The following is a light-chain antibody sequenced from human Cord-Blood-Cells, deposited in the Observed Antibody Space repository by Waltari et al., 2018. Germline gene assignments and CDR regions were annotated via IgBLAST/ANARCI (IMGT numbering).Light chain of an antibody. CDR3: QQSYSTPWT. CDR2: AAS. J-gene: IGKJ1*01. Sequence: DIKMTQSPSSLSASVGDRVTITCRASQSISSYLNSYQQKPGKAPKLLIYAASSLQSGVSSRFSGSEAGTDFTHTISSLQPEDFATYYCQQSYSTPWTFGQGTKVEIK. V-gene: IGKV1-39*01. CDR1: QSISSY.